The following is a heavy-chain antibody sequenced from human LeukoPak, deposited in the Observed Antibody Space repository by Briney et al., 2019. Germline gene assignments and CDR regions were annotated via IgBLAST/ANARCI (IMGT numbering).Heavy chain of an antibody. CDR3: ARLPYTYGDYYFDY. V-gene: IGHV4-4*09. Sequence: SETLSLTCTVPGGSISSYYWSWIRQPPGKGLEWIGYIYTSGSTNYNPSLKSRVTISVDTSKNQFSLKLSSVTAADTAVYYCARLPYTYGDYYFDYWGQGTLVTVSS. CDR1: GGSISSYY. D-gene: IGHD4-17*01. J-gene: IGHJ4*02. CDR2: IYTSGST.